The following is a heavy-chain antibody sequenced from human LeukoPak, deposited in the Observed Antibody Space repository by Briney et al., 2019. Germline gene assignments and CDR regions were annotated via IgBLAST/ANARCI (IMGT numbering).Heavy chain of an antibody. J-gene: IGHJ3*02. D-gene: IGHD3-16*01. CDR2: IYYSGST. Sequence: SETLSLTCTVSGGSISSSSYYWGWIRQPPGKGLEWIGSIYYSGSTYYNPSLKSRVTISVDTSKNQFSLKLSSVTAADTAVYYCASLGVGGRLNAFDIWGQGTMVTVSS. V-gene: IGHV4-39*07. CDR3: ASLGVGGRLNAFDI. CDR1: GGSISSSSYY.